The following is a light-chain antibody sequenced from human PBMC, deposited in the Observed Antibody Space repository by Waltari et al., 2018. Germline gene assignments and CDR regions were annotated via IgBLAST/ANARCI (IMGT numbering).Light chain of an antibody. CDR2: GVT. J-gene: IGLJ2*01. Sequence: QSARTQPASVSGSLGQSITVPCTGTNRDLGSDNVASWPQPTPGKAPTHLLYGVTKRPSGVSTRFSGSKSGNTASMTISGLQAEDEADYYCSSYAGDNIVVFGGGTRLTVV. V-gene: IGLV2-23*02. CDR3: SSYAGDNIVV. CDR1: NRDLGSDNV.